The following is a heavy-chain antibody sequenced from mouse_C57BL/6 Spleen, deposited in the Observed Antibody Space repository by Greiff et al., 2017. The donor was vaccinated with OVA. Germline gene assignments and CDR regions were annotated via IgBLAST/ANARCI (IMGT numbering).Heavy chain of an antibody. CDR3: ARRDGYDWYFDV. V-gene: IGHV2-6*03. D-gene: IGHD2-2*01. Sequence: QVQLKESGPGLVPPSQSLSITCTVSGFSLTSYCVHWVRQTPGKGLEWLVVIWSDGSTTYYSALKSRLCISKDNSKSQVFIIMNSLQTDDKAVYYCARRDGYDWYFDVWGTGTTVTVAS. J-gene: IGHJ1*03. CDR1: GFSLTSYC. CDR2: IWSDGST.